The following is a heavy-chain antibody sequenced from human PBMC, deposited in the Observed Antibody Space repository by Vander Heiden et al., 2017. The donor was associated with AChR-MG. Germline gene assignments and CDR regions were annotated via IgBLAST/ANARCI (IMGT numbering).Heavy chain of an antibody. Sequence: QVQLVESGGGVVQPGRSLSTACAASAFTFSSYAMHWVRQAPGKGLEWVAVISYDGSNKYYADSVKGRFTISRDNSKNTLYLQMNSLRAEDTAVYYCARDPTMHWYFDLWGRGTLVTVSS. CDR1: AFTFSSYA. CDR2: ISYDGSNK. J-gene: IGHJ2*01. CDR3: ARDPTMHWYFDL. D-gene: IGHD3-10*01. V-gene: IGHV3-30-3*01.